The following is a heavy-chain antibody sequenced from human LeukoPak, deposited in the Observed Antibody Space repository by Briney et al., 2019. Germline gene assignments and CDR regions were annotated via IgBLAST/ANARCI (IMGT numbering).Heavy chain of an antibody. D-gene: IGHD6-19*01. CDR3: ARDKRSYSSGWAFDY. CDR2: ISAYNGNT. CDR1: GYTFTSYG. J-gene: IGHJ4*02. Sequence: ASAKVSCKASGYTFTSYGISWVRQAPGQGLEWMGWISAYNGNTNYAQKLQGRVTMTTDTSTSTAYMELRSLRSDDTAVYYCARDKRSYSSGWAFDYWGQGTLVTVSS. V-gene: IGHV1-18*01.